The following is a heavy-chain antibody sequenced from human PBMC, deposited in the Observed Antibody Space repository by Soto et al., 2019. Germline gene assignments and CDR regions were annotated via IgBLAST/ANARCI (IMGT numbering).Heavy chain of an antibody. CDR2: IYYSGST. D-gene: IGHD5-12*01. J-gene: IGHJ6*02. CDR3: AASCVACGGFNYYGMDV. Sequence: SETLSLTCTVSGGSISSSSYYWGWIRQPPGKGLEWIGSIYYSGSTYYNPSLKSRVTISVDTSKNQFSLKLSSMTAADTAVYYCAASCVACGGFNYYGMDVWGQGTTVTVSS. CDR1: GGSISSSSYY. V-gene: IGHV4-39*07.